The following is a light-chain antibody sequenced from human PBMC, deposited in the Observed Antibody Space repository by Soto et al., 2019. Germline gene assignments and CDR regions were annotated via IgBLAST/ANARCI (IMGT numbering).Light chain of an antibody. V-gene: IGLV1-40*01. Sequence: QSVLTQPPSVSGAPGQRVTISCTGSSSNIGAGYDVHWYQQLPGRAPKLLIYGITHRPSGLPDRVSGSKSGTSAPLAITGLQAEDEADYYCLSFDSSLSVVFGGGTKLTVL. J-gene: IGLJ2*01. CDR1: SSNIGAGYD. CDR2: GIT. CDR3: LSFDSSLSVV.